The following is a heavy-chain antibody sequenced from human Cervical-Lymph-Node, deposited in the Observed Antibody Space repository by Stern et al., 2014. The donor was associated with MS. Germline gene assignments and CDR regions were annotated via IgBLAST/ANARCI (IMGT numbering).Heavy chain of an antibody. CDR2: IIPIIGTA. J-gene: IGHJ3*02. Sequence: QVQLVQSGAEVKKPGSSVRVSCKASGGTFSSYAFSWVRQAPGQGLEWMGGIIPIIGTANYAQKYQGRFTITADDSIKTVYMEVSSLRSEDTALYYCARDQRHSVSGHYAFDIWGQGTMVTVSS. CDR3: ARDQRHSVSGHYAFDI. CDR1: GGTFSSYA. V-gene: IGHV1-69*01. D-gene: IGHD3-10*01.